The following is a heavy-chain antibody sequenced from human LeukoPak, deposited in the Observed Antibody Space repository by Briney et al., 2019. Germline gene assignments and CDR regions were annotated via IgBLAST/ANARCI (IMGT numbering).Heavy chain of an antibody. CDR1: GFTFSSYA. V-gene: IGHV3-23*01. CDR3: AGSPTVDAAFDI. Sequence: GGSLRLSCAASGFTFSSYAMSWVRQAPGKGLEWVSSISGSGGSTYYADSVRGRFTVSRGNSRNTLALQMNSLRAEDTAVYYCAGSPTVDAAFDIWGQGTMVTVSS. D-gene: IGHD4-23*01. J-gene: IGHJ3*02. CDR2: ISGSGGST.